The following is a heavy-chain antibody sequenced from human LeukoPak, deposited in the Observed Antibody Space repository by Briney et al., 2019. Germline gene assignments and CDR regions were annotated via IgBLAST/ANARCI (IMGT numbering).Heavy chain of an antibody. CDR1: GGSISSGGYY. CDR3: ARDHSPVDTAYYNWFDP. J-gene: IGHJ5*02. D-gene: IGHD5-18*01. CDR2: IYYSGST. Sequence: SETLSLTCTVSGGSISSGGYYWSWIRQHPGKGLEWIGYIYYSGSTYYNPSLKSRVTISVDTSKNQFSLKLSSVTAADTAVYYCARDHSPVDTAYYNWFDPWGQGTLVTVSS. V-gene: IGHV4-31*03.